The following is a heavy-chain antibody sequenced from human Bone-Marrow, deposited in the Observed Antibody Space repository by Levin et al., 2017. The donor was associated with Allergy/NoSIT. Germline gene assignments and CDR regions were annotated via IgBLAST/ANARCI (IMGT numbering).Heavy chain of an antibody. CDR1: GGSFSGYY. D-gene: IGHD3-3*01. CDR3: ARDKRYYDFWSGPHSYYYYYGMDV. V-gene: IGHV4-34*01. CDR2: INHSGST. J-gene: IGHJ6*02. Sequence: SETLSLTCAVYGGSFSGYYWSWIRQPPGKGLEWIGEINHSGSTNYNPSLKSRVTISVDTSKNQFSLKLSSVTAADTAVYYCARDKRYYDFWSGPHSYYYYYGMDVWGQGTTVTVSS.